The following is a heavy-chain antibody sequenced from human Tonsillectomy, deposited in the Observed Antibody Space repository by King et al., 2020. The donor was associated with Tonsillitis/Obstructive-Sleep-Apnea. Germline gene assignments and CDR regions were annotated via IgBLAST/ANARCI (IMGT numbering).Heavy chain of an antibody. CDR2: ISGDGGST. Sequence: VQLVESGGGVVQPGGSLRLSCAASGFTFDDYAMHWVRQAPGKGLEWVSLISGDGGSTYYADSVKGRFTISRDNSKNSLYLQMNSLRTEDTALYYCAKDFSSSMVRGVKSSDYWGQGTLVTVSS. CDR3: AKDFSSSMVRGVKSSDY. V-gene: IGHV3-43*02. D-gene: IGHD3-10*01. CDR1: GFTFDDYA. J-gene: IGHJ4*02.